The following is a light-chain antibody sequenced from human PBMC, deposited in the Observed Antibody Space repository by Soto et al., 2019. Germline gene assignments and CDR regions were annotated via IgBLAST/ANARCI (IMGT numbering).Light chain of an antibody. Sequence: EIVLTQSPGTLSLSPGERATLSCRASQSINNNYFAWYQVRPGQAPRLFIYDASRRATGIPDRSSGTVSGTDFTLTISRLEPEDFAVYYCQYYEHSPGTFGQGTKVEIK. CDR3: QYYEHSPGT. V-gene: IGKV3-20*01. CDR2: DAS. J-gene: IGKJ1*01. CDR1: QSINNNY.